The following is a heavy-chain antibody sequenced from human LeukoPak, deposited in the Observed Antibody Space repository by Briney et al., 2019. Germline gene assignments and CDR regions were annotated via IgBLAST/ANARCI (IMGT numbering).Heavy chain of an antibody. CDR3: ARDYYDSSGYWEAFDI. Sequence: GGSLRLSCAASGFTFSSYGMHWVRQAPGKGLEWVSYISSSGSTIYYADSVKGRFTISRDNAKNSLYLQMNSLRAEDTAVYYCARDYYDSSGYWEAFDIWGQGTMVTVSS. V-gene: IGHV3-48*04. J-gene: IGHJ3*02. CDR2: ISSSGSTI. D-gene: IGHD3-22*01. CDR1: GFTFSSYG.